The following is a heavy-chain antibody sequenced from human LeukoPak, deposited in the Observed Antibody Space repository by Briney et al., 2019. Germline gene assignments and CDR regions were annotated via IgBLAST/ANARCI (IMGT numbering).Heavy chain of an antibody. V-gene: IGHV4-39*01. D-gene: IGHD6-13*01. CDR2: IYYSGST. J-gene: IGHJ4*02. Sequence: PSETLPLTCTVSGGSVSSSSYYWGWIRQPPGKGLEWIGSIYYSGSTYYNPSLKSRVTISVGTSKNQFSLKLSSVTAADTAVYYCASKGATYSSSWYYFDYWGQGTLVTVSS. CDR3: ASKGATYSSSWYYFDY. CDR1: GGSVSSSSYY.